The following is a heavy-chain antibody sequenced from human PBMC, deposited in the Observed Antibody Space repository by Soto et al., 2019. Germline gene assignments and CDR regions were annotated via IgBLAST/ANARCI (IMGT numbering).Heavy chain of an antibody. CDR1: GGSIRDYY. D-gene: IGHD3-22*01. J-gene: IGHJ4*02. CDR3: ARLGGYYQAFDS. Sequence: QVQLQESGPGLVKPSETLSLTCTVSGGSIRDYYWGWIRQSPGKGLEWIGYIYYTGTTKYNPSLKSRVTIAVDSAKNQFSLKLASLTAADTAVYYCARLGGYYQAFDSWGQGTLVTVSS. V-gene: IGHV4-59*08. CDR2: IYYTGTT.